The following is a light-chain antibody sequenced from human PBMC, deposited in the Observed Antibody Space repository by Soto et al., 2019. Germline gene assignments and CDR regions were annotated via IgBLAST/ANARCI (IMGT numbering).Light chain of an antibody. J-gene: IGKJ1*01. CDR2: AAS. V-gene: IGKV1-6*01. Sequence: ALQMPQSPSSLSASVEDRLTITCRARQGIRNHLGWYQQKPGKAAKLLIYAASSLQSGVPSRFSGSGSGTDFTLTISSLHPEDFATYDCLKAYINPHKFGQGTKV. CDR1: QGIRNH. CDR3: LKAYINPHK.